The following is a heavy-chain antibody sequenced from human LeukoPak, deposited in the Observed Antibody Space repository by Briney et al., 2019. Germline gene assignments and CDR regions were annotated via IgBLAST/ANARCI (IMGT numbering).Heavy chain of an antibody. Sequence: SETLSLTCTVSGGSISSYYWSWIRQPPGKGLEWIGYIYYSGSTNYNPSLKSRVTISVDTSKNQFSLKLSSVTAADTAVYYCVRVTDYYDSSPFDYWGQGTLVTVSS. CDR3: VRVTDYYDSSPFDY. V-gene: IGHV4-59*01. J-gene: IGHJ4*02. D-gene: IGHD3-22*01. CDR1: GGSISSYY. CDR2: IYYSGST.